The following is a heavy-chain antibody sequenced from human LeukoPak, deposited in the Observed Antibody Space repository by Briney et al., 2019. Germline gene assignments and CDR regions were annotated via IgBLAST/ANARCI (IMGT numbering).Heavy chain of an antibody. V-gene: IGHV3-23*01. Sequence: PGGSLRLSCAASGFTFSSYGMHWVRQAPGKGLEWVSAISGSGGSTYYADSVKGRFTISRDNSKNTLYLQMNSLRAEDTAVYYCAKISGSSSGGYWGQGTLVTVSS. CDR1: GFTFSSYG. J-gene: IGHJ4*02. D-gene: IGHD6-6*01. CDR3: AKISGSSSGGY. CDR2: ISGSGGST.